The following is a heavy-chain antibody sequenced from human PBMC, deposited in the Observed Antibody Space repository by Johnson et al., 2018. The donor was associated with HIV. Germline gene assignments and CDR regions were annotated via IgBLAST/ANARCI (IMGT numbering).Heavy chain of an antibody. CDR1: GFTVSINY. CDR2: ISWNSGSI. J-gene: IGHJ3*02. Sequence: EVQLVESGGGLIQPGGSLRLSCAASGFTVSINYMSWVRQAPGKGLEWVSGISWNSGSIGYADSVKGRFTISRDNAKNSLYLQMNSLRAEDTALYYCAKDTLVESGFDIWGQGTMVTVS. V-gene: IGHV3-9*01. CDR3: AKDTLVESGFDI. D-gene: IGHD2-2*01.